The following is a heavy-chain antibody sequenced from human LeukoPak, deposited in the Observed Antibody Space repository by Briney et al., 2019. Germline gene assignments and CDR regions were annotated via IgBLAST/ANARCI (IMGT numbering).Heavy chain of an antibody. CDR2: INPNSGGT. Sequence: ASVKVSCKASGYTFTGYYMHWVRQAPGQGLEWMGWINPNSGGTNYAQKFQGRVAMTRDTSISTAYMELSRLRSDDTAVYYCARGQCSSTSCYTDYWGQGTLVTVSS. D-gene: IGHD2-2*02. CDR1: GYTFTGYY. J-gene: IGHJ4*02. CDR3: ARGQCSSTSCYTDY. V-gene: IGHV1-2*02.